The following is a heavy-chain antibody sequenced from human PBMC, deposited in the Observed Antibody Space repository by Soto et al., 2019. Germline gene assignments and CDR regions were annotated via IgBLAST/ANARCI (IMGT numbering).Heavy chain of an antibody. CDR2: IYYSGST. V-gene: IGHV4-59*01. Sequence: QVQLQESGPGLVKPSETLSLTCTVSGGSISSYYWSWIRQPPGKGLEWIGYIYYSGSTNYNPSLKSRITISVDTSKNQFSRKVSSVTAADTAVYYCARRWGTSFDFWGQGTLVTVSS. CDR3: ARRWGTSFDF. J-gene: IGHJ4*02. CDR1: GGSISSYY. D-gene: IGHD7-27*01.